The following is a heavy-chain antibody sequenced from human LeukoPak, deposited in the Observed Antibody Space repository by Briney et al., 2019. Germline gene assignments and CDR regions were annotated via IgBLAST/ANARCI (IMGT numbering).Heavy chain of an antibody. J-gene: IGHJ4*02. CDR1: GFTFSSYG. D-gene: IGHD3-22*01. Sequence: HPGRSLRLSCAASGFTFSSYGMPWVRQAPGKGLEWVAVIWYDGSNKYYADSVKGRFTISRDNSKNTLYLQMNSLRAEDTAVYYCARVRDSSGYYLDYWGQGTLVTVSS. CDR3: ARVRDSSGYYLDY. V-gene: IGHV3-33*01. CDR2: IWYDGSNK.